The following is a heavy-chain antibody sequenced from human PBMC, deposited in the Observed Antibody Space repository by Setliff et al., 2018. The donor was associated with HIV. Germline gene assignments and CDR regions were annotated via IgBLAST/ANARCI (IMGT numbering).Heavy chain of an antibody. J-gene: IGHJ6*04. CDR3: VRPGSYDFWGKMDV. CDR1: GGSINSSSYF. CDR2: ISYTGST. D-gene: IGHD3-3*01. V-gene: IGHV4-39*01. Sequence: PSETLSLTCNVSGGSINSSSYFWSWIRQPPGKRLEWIGSISYTGSTHYNPYLRGRVTIIVDTSNNQVSLKLWSVTAADTAVYYCVRPGSYDFWGKMDVWGKGTTVTVSS.